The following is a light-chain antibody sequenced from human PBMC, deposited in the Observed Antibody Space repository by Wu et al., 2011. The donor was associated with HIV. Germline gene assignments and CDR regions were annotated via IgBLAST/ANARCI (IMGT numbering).Light chain of an antibody. CDR2: GTS. V-gene: IGKV3-20*01. CDR1: QTVSSGY. Sequence: EIFLTQSPGTLSLSPGETGTLSCRASQTVSSGYLAWYQQKPGQSPRLLMYGTSSRATDTPDRFSGSGSGTEFTLTISRLEPEDSAVYYCQQYGSSPKSFGPGDQAGHQT. CDR3: QQYGSSPKS. J-gene: IGKJ2*03.